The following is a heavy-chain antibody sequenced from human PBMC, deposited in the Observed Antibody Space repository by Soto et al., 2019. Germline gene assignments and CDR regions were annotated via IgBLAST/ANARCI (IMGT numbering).Heavy chain of an antibody. Sequence: QVQLVESGGGVVQPGRSLRLSCVASGFTFSDYGMHWVRQAPGKGLEWVAIIWSHGKKQYCADSVKGRFTISRDNXNKILYLQMDDLRAEDTAFYYCARDDNRDDNALDIWGRGTLVTVSS. CDR2: IWSHGKKQ. J-gene: IGHJ3*02. CDR1: GFTFSDYG. V-gene: IGHV3-33*01. D-gene: IGHD4-17*01. CDR3: ARDDNRDDNALDI.